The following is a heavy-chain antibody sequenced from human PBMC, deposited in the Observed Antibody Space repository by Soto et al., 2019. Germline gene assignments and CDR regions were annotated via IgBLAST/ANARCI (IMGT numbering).Heavy chain of an antibody. CDR2: INHSGGS. J-gene: IGHJ3*02. D-gene: IGHD2-15*01. CDR1: VDPFRGYY. Sequence: SETLSLTCAVYVDPFRGYYWSWIRQTPGKGLEWVGSINHSGGSYYNPSLKSRVTISLDTSTNQVSLSLTSVTAADTAMYYCARARWYDGFNIWGQGTMVTVSS. CDR3: ARARWYDGFNI. V-gene: IGHV4-34*01.